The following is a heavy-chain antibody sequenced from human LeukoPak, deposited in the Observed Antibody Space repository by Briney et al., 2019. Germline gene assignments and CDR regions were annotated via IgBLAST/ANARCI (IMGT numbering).Heavy chain of an antibody. CDR1: GGTFSNYA. J-gene: IGHJ3*02. D-gene: IGHD1-26*01. V-gene: IGHV1-18*04. Sequence: ASVKVSCKASGGTFSNYAISWVRQAPGQGREWMGWISAYNGNTNYAQKLQGRVTMTTDTSTSTAYMELRSLRSDDTAVYYCAVLGAGDAFDIWGQGTMVTVSS. CDR3: AVLGAGDAFDI. CDR2: ISAYNGNT.